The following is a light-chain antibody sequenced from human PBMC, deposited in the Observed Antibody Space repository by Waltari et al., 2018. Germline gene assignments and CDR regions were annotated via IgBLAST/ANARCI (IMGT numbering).Light chain of an antibody. CDR2: EVS. CDR1: NSDIGSYTL. J-gene: IGLJ3*02. Sequence: QSALTQPASVSGSPGQSITISCTGTNSDIGSYTLVSWYQKQPGRAPNPFICEVSKRPSGVSNRFSGSRSHNTASRTISGLRAEDEADYYCGSYTGAGTWFGGGTKLTVL. CDR3: GSYTGAGTW. V-gene: IGLV2-23*02.